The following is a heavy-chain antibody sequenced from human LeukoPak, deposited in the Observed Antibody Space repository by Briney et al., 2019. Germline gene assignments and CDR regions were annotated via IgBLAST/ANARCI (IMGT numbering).Heavy chain of an antibody. CDR3: ARDPEAQYYYESSGRGALNDY. D-gene: IGHD3-22*01. V-gene: IGHV1-18*01. CDR2: ISAYNGNT. CDR1: GDTFTSYG. Sequence: ASVKVSCKASGDTFTSYGISGVRQAPGQGLEWMGWISAYNGNTNYAQKLQGRVTMTTDTSTSTAYMELRSLRSDDTAVYYCARDPEAQYYYESSGRGALNDYWGQGTLVTVSS. J-gene: IGHJ4*02.